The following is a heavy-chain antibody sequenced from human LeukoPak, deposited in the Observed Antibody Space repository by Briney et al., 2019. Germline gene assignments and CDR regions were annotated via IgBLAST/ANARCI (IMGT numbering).Heavy chain of an antibody. Sequence: SGGSLRLSCAASGFTFRSYSMNWVRQAPGKGLEWVSSISSSSSHIYYADSVKSRFTISRDNAKNSLYLQMNSLRAEDTAVYFRARSDYCGGDCYSSLSNYWGQGTLVTVSS. CDR1: GFTFRSYS. CDR2: ISSSSSHI. D-gene: IGHD2-21*02. J-gene: IGHJ4*02. V-gene: IGHV3-21*01. CDR3: ARSDYCGGDCYSSLSNY.